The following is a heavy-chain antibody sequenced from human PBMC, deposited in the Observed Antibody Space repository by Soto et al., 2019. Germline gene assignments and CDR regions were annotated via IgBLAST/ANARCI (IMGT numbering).Heavy chain of an antibody. J-gene: IGHJ6*02. D-gene: IGHD6-19*01. CDR3: ARGSGRGNGWGTYFYYGMDV. V-gene: IGHV4-34*01. Sequence: SETLSLTCGVYGGSFSGYHWSWIRQPPGKGLEWIGEINHSGSTSYNPSLKSRVTISVDTSKNQFSLKVTSVTAADTAAYYCARGSGRGNGWGTYFYYGMDVWGQGTTVTVSS. CDR1: GGSFSGYH. CDR2: INHSGST.